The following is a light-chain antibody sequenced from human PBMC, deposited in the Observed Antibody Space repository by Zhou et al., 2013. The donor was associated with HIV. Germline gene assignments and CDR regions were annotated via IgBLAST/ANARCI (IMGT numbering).Light chain of an antibody. J-gene: IGKJ5*01. CDR3: QHYVTSPIT. Sequence: EIVLTQSPGTLSLSPGERATLSCRASQIITNNQSAWYQQKAGQAPRLLIYGSSGRATGIPDRFSGSGSGTDFTLTISRLEPEDYAVYYCQHYVTSPITFGQGHDWR. CDR2: GSS. V-gene: IGKV3-20*01. CDR1: QIITNNQ.